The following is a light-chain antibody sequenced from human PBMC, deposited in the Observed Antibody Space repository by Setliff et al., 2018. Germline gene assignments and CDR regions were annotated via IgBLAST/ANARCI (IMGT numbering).Light chain of an antibody. CDR2: DVT. V-gene: IGLV2-18*02. J-gene: IGLJ1*01. Sequence: QSALAQPPSVSGSRGQSVTISCTGTSSDVGNYNRVSWYQQPPGTAPKLMIYDVTNRPSGVPDRFSGSESGNTASLTISGLQAEDEADYYCSSYTSSNTYVFGSGTKVTV. CDR1: SSDVGNYNR. CDR3: SSYTSSNTYV.